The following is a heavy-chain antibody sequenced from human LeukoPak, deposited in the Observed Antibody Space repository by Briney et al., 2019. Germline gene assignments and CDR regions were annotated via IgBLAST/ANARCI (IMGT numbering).Heavy chain of an antibody. V-gene: IGHV3-30*03. J-gene: IGHJ4*02. CDR2: ISYDGSNK. CDR1: EFTFSSYA. Sequence: GRSLRLSCAASEFTFSSYAMHWVRQAPGKGLEWVAVISYDGSNKKYADSVKGRFTISRDNSKNTLYLQMNSLRAEDTAVYYCVRDGSGYAMWDWGQGTLVTVSS. D-gene: IGHD5-12*01. CDR3: VRDGSGYAMWD.